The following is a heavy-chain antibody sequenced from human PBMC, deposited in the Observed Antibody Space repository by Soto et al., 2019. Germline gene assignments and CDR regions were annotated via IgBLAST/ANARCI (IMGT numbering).Heavy chain of an antibody. Sequence: QVQLQESGPGLVKPAETLSLICRVSGDSVTNYYWNWIRQPPGKALEWIGHVHFSGITIDNPATIYNPSLRGRVAMSVDTSKNQFSLRLTSVTAADTAVYYCARRKVMVVPGLTDSWLDPWGQGSLVTVSS. CDR1: GDSVTNYY. V-gene: IGHV4-59*08. J-gene: IGHJ5*02. CDR3: ARRKVMVVPGLTDSWLDP. CDR2: VHFSGITIDNPAT. D-gene: IGHD3-22*01.